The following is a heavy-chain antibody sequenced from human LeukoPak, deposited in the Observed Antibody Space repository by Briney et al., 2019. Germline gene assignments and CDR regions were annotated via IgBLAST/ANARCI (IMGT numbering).Heavy chain of an antibody. CDR3: APRYYDFWSGYYPLDY. V-gene: IGHV3-21*01. CDR1: GFTFSSYS. Sequence: GGSLRLSCAASGFTFSSYSMNWVRQAPGKGLEWVSSISSSSSYIYYADSVKGRSTISRDNAKNSLYLQMNSLRAEDTAAYYCAPRYYDFWSGYYPLDYWGQGTLVTVSS. J-gene: IGHJ4*02. D-gene: IGHD3-3*01. CDR2: ISSSSSYI.